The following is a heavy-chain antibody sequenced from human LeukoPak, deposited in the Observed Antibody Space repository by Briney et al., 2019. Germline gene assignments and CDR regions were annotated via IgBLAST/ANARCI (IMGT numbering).Heavy chain of an antibody. CDR2: ISSNGGST. CDR1: GFTFSSYA. V-gene: IGHV3-64*01. CDR3: ARVDAGATALSDY. J-gene: IGHJ4*02. Sequence: SGGSLRLSCAASGFTFSSYAMHWVRQAPGKGLEYVSAISSNGGSTYYANSVKGRFTISRDNSKNTLYLQMGSLRAEDMAVYYCARVDAGATALSDYWGQGTLVTVSS. D-gene: IGHD1-26*01.